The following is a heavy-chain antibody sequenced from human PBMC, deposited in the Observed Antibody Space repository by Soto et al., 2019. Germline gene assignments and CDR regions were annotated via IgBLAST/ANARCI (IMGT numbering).Heavy chain of an antibody. J-gene: IGHJ3*02. CDR1: GFIVSSTY. CDR2: ISNGGDT. V-gene: IGHV3-66*01. CDR3: AREPRYCRGGSCSITGDAYDI. D-gene: IGHD2-15*01. Sequence: EVQLVESGGGLVQPGGSLRLSCAASGFIVSSTYMSWVRQAPGKGLEWVSVISNGGDTHYADSVKGRFSLSRDISNNNLHLQMSSLSPEDTAVYYCAREPRYCRGGSCSITGDAYDIWGQGTMVTVAS.